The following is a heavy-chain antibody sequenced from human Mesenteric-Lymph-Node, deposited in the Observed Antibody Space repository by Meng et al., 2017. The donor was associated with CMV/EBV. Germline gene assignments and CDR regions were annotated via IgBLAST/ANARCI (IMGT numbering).Heavy chain of an antibody. CDR1: GYTFTSYD. J-gene: IGHJ5*02. CDR3: ARGVGAGAIFGVVIKRGWFDP. D-gene: IGHD3-3*01. CDR2: MNPNSGNT. Sequence: ASVKVSCKASGYTFTSYDINWVRQATGQGLEWMGWMNPNSGNTGYAQKFQGRVTITRNTSISTAYMELSSLRSEDTVVYYCARGVGAGAIFGVVIKRGWFDPWGQGTLVTVSS. V-gene: IGHV1-8*03.